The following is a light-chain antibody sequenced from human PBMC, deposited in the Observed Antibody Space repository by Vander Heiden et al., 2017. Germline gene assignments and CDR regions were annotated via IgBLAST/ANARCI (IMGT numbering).Light chain of an antibody. CDR1: SSNIGAGFD. CDR2: VDS. V-gene: IGLV1-40*01. CDR3: QSYDSSMSGSVV. Sequence: QSVLTQPPSVSGAPGQRVTISCTGSSSNIGAGFDVHWYQQLPGAAPKLLIYVDSNRPSGVPDRFSCSTPGTSASPATTGLQAEDEADYYCQSYDSSMSGSVVFGGGTKLTVL. J-gene: IGLJ2*01.